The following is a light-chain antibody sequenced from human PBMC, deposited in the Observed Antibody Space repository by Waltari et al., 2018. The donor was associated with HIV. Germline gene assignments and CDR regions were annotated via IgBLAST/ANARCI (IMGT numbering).Light chain of an antibody. V-gene: IGLV1-44*01. Sequence: QSVVTQPPSVSGTPGQTVTLSCSGSPSNIGIKTVHWYQHLPGTAPKRLIYGNYQRPSGVPDRFSASKSDTSASLAISGLQSEDEADYYCASWDASLNGWVFGGGTKLTVL. CDR2: GNY. CDR1: PSNIGIKT. CDR3: ASWDASLNGWV. J-gene: IGLJ3*02.